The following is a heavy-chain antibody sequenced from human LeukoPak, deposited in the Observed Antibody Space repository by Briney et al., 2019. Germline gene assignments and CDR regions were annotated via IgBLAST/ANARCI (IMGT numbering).Heavy chain of an antibody. CDR1: RFTFSSYW. CDR3: AKDPSKSQYYDILTGLFDY. D-gene: IGHD3-9*01. J-gene: IGHJ4*02. V-gene: IGHV3-7*03. Sequence: GGSLRLSCAASRFTFSSYWMSWVRQAPGKGLEWVANIKQDGSEKYYVDSVKGRFTISRDNAKNSLYLQMNSLRAEDTAVYYCAKDPSKSQYYDILTGLFDYWGQGTLVTVSS. CDR2: IKQDGSEK.